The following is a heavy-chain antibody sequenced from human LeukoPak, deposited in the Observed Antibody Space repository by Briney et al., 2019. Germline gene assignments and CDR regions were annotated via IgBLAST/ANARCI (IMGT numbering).Heavy chain of an antibody. V-gene: IGHV4-30-4*01. CDR3: ARDRTDIVATSHFDY. D-gene: IGHD5-12*01. CDR2: IYYNGIT. CDR1: GGSISRSDHY. J-gene: IGHJ4*02. Sequence: SQTLSLTCSVSGGSISRSDHYWSWIRQPPGKGLEWIGNIYYNGITYYNPSLKSRVTISMDTSKNQFSLNLSSVTAADTAVYYCARDRTDIVATSHFDYWGQGTLVTVSS.